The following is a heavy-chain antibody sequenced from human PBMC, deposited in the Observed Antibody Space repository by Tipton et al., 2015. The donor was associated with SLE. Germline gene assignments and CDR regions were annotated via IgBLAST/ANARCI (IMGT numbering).Heavy chain of an antibody. CDR1: GDSISSGYY. D-gene: IGHD1-1*01. CDR2: INHSGST. J-gene: IGHJ6*03. CDR3: ARAPGLERSYSYFYYMDV. Sequence: TLSLTCSVSGDSISSGYYWGWIRQPPGKGLEWIGEINHSGSTNYNPSLKSRVTISVDTSKNQFSLRLSSVTAADTAVYYCARAPGLERSYSYFYYMDVWGKGTTVNVSS. V-gene: IGHV4-38-2*02.